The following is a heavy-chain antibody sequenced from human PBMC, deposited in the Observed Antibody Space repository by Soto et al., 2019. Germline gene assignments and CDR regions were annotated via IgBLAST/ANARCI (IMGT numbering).Heavy chain of an antibody. CDR2: ISSSNTYI. J-gene: IGHJ4*02. CDR3: AIEGEAY. CDR1: GFTFSSYS. V-gene: IGHV3-21*01. D-gene: IGHD2-21*01. Sequence: EVQLVESGGGLVKPGGSLRLSCAASGFTFSSYSMNWVRQAPGKGLEWVSSISSSNTYIYYADSVKGRFVTSRDTAKNSLHLQMNSLRAEDTAVYYCAIEGEAYWGQGTLVTVSS.